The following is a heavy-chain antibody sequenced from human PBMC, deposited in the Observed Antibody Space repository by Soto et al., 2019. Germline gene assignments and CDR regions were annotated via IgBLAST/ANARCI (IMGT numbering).Heavy chain of an antibody. CDR2: ISYDGSNK. D-gene: IGHD2-2*01. Sequence: QVQLVESGGGVVQPGRSLRLSCAASGFTFSSYAMHWVRQAPGKGLAWLAVISYDGSNKYYADSVKGRFTISRDNSKNTLFLQMNSLRAEDTAVYYCARSGVVPANWGMDVWGQGTTVTVSS. V-gene: IGHV3-30-3*01. CDR1: GFTFSSYA. CDR3: ARSGVVPANWGMDV. J-gene: IGHJ6*02.